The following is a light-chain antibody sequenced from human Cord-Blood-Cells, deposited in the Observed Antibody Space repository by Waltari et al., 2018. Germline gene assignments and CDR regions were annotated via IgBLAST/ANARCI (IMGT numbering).Light chain of an antibody. Sequence: DIVMTQSPDSLAVSLGERATINCKSSKSVLYSSNNKNHLDRNQQKPGQPPKLLIYWASTRESGVPDRFSGSGSGTDFTLTISSLQAEDVAVYYCQKYYSTPYTFGQGTKLEIK. CDR3: QKYYSTPYT. J-gene: IGKJ2*01. V-gene: IGKV4-1*01. CDR1: KSVLYSSNNKNH. CDR2: WAS.